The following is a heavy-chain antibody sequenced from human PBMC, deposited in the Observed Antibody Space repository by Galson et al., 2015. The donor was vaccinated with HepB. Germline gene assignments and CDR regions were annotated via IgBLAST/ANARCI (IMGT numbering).Heavy chain of an antibody. D-gene: IGHD3-10*01. CDR3: ARQGYGSGSYYSARTSNWFDP. V-gene: IGHV5-51*01. Sequence: QSGAEVKKPGESLKISCKGSGYSFTSYWIGWVRQMPGKGLEWMGIIYPGDSDTRYSPSFQGQVTISADKSISTAYLQWSSLKASDTAMYYCARQGYGSGSYYSARTSNWFDPWAREPWSPSPQ. CDR1: GYSFTSYW. J-gene: IGHJ5*02. CDR2: IYPGDSDT.